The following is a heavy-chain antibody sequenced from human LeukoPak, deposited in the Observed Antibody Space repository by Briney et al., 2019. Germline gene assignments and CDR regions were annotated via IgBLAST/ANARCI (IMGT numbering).Heavy chain of an antibody. J-gene: IGHJ4*02. CDR2: INPSSGGT. Sequence: ASVKVPCKTSGYSFTGYYIHWVRQAPGQGLEWMGWINPSSGGTNYAQKFLGRVTMTRDTSVTTAYMELGSLRSDDTAIYYCARILGTTDPFDYWGQGTLVTVSS. CDR1: GYSFTGYY. V-gene: IGHV1-2*02. CDR3: ARILGTTDPFDY. D-gene: IGHD1-1*01.